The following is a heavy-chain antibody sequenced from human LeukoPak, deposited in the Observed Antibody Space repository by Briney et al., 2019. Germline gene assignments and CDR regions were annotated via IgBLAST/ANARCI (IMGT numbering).Heavy chain of an antibody. Sequence: PGRSLRLSCAASGFTFSSYAMHWVRQAPGKGLEWVAVISYDGSNKYYADSVKGRFTISRDNSKNTLYLQMNSLRAEDTAVHYCARESGSLVGATTDTFDYWGQGTLVTVSS. CDR1: GFTFSSYA. D-gene: IGHD1-26*01. CDR3: ARESGSLVGATTDTFDY. J-gene: IGHJ4*02. V-gene: IGHV3-30-3*01. CDR2: ISYDGSNK.